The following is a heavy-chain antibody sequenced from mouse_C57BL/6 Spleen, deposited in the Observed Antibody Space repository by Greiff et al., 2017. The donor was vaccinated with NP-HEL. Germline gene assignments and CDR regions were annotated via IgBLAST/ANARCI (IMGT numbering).Heavy chain of an antibody. CDR3: ARGDDGFAY. D-gene: IGHD2-12*01. J-gene: IGHJ3*01. V-gene: IGHV1-26*01. CDR2: INPNNGGT. CDR1: GYTFTDYY. Sequence: EVQLQQSGPELVKPGASVKISCKASGYTFTDYYMNWVKQSHGKSLEWIGDINPNNGGTSYNQKFKGKATLTVDKSSSTAYMELRSLTSEDSAVYYCARGDDGFAYWGQGTLVTVSA.